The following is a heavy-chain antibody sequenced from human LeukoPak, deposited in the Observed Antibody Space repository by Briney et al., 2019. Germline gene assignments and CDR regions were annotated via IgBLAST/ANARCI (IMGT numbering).Heavy chain of an antibody. J-gene: IGHJ5*02. V-gene: IGHV1-69*01. CDR1: GGTFSSYA. CDR3: ARVVDRNLLRYFDP. Sequence: ASVKVSCKASGGTFSSYAISWVRQAPGQGLEWMGGIIPIFGTANYAQKFQGRVPITADESTSTAYMELSSLRSEDTAVYYCARVVDRNLLRYFDPWGQGTLVTVSS. CDR2: IIPIFGTA. D-gene: IGHD3-9*01.